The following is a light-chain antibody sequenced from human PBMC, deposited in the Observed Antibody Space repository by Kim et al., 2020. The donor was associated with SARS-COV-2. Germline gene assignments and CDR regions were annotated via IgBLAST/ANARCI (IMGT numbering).Light chain of an antibody. CDR2: KTS. Sequence: DIQMTQSPSILSASVGDRATISCRASQSISSYLAWYQQRPGKAPNLLIYKTSSLQSGVPARFSGSGSGTEFTLTISSLQPDDFGTYYCQQYSAYAWTFGQGTKVDIK. CDR1: QSISSY. V-gene: IGKV1-5*03. CDR3: QQYSAYAWT. J-gene: IGKJ1*01.